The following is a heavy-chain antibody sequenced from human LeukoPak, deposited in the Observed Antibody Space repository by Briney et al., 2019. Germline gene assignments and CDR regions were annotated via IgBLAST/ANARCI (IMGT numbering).Heavy chain of an antibody. Sequence: SETLSLTCAVYGGSFSGYYWSWIRQPPGKGLEWIGEINHSGSTNYNPSLKSRVTISVDTSKNQFSLKLSSVTAADTAVYYCARGPMIDLYYYYMDVWGKGTTVTISS. D-gene: IGHD3-22*01. CDR2: INHSGST. V-gene: IGHV4-34*01. CDR3: ARGPMIDLYYYYMDV. J-gene: IGHJ6*03. CDR1: GGSFSGYY.